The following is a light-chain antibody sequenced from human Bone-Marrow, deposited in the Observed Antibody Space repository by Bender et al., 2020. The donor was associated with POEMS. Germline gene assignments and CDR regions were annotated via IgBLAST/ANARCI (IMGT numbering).Light chain of an antibody. CDR2: YDD. CDR3: SAWDDSLSGWV. CDR1: SSNIGNHG. J-gene: IGLJ3*02. V-gene: IGLV1-36*01. Sequence: QSVLTQPPSVSGAPGQRVTISCTGGSSNIGNHGVNWYQQLPGEAPKLLIYYDDLLTPGVSDRFSASKSGTSASLAISELQSEEEALYYCSAWDDSLSGWVFGGGTKLTVL.